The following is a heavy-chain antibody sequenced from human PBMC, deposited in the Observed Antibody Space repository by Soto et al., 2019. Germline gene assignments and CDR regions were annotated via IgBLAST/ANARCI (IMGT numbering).Heavy chain of an antibody. V-gene: IGHV2-5*02. CDR2: IYWDDDK. CDR1: GFSLSSTRMA. D-gene: IGHD6-19*01. CDR3: AHIVVAGLGYYFDY. J-gene: IGHJ4*02. Sequence: QITLKESGPTLVKPTQTLTLTCTFSGFSLSSTRMAVGWIRQPPGNALEWLALIYWDDDKRYSPFLKSRLTITKDTSKHQVVLTMSNMDPVDTARYYCAHIVVAGLGYYFDYWGQGTLVTVSS.